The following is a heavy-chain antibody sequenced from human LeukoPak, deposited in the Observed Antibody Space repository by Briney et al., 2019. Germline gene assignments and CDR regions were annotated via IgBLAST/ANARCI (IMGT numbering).Heavy chain of an antibody. CDR1: GGSISSYY. J-gene: IGHJ6*02. V-gene: IGHV4-4*07. CDR2: IYTSGST. Sequence: SETLSLTCTVSGGSISSYYWSWIRQPAGKGLEWIGRIYTSGSTNYNPSLKSRVTMSVDTSKNQFSLKLSSVTAADTAVYYCARDSSGQWLVRELGYYYYGMDVWGQGTTVTVSS. D-gene: IGHD6-19*01. CDR3: ARDSSGQWLVRELGYYYYGMDV.